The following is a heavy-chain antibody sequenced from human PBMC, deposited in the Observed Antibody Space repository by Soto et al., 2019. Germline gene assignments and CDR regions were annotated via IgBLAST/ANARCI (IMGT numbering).Heavy chain of an antibody. CDR1: GFTFSDHY. CDR3: ARLAYFHGVGTYENY. J-gene: IGHJ4*02. CDR2: CRNKANSYST. Sequence: EVQLVESGGGLVQPGGSLRLSCAASGFTFSDHYMDWVRQAPGKGLEWVARCRNKANSYSTDYAASVKGRFTISRDDSQNSLHLQMNGLKTAGTAVYYCARLAYFHGVGTYENYWGQGSLVTVSS. V-gene: IGHV3-72*01. D-gene: IGHD3-10*01.